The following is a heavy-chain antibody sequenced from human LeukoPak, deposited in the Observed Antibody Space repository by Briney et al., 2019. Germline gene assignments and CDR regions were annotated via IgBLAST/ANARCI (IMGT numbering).Heavy chain of an antibody. V-gene: IGHV2-5*02. CDR2: IYWDDDK. CDR1: GFSLSTSGVG. D-gene: IGHD2-21*02. CDR3: AHAGGGDCQNPCEYHFDY. Sequence: ESGPTLVNPTQTLTLTCSFSGFSLSTSGVGVGWIRQPPGKALEWLALIYWDDDKRYSPSLKTRLTITKDTSKNQVVLTMTNMDPVDTATYYCAHAGGGDCQNPCEYHFDYLGQGTLVTVSS. J-gene: IGHJ4*02.